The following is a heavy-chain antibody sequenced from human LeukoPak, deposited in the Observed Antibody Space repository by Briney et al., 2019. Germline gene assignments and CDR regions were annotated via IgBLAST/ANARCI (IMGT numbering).Heavy chain of an antibody. D-gene: IGHD6-19*01. CDR1: GYTFTSYG. CDR3: ARRYSSDWYVGYYYYGMDV. J-gene: IGHJ6*02. V-gene: IGHV1-18*01. Sequence: ASVKVSCKASGYTFTSYGISWVRQAPGQGLEWMGWISAYNGNTNYAQKLQGRVTMTTDTSTSTAYMELRSLRSDDTAVYYCARRYSSDWYVGYYYYGMDVWGQGTTVTVSS. CDR2: ISAYNGNT.